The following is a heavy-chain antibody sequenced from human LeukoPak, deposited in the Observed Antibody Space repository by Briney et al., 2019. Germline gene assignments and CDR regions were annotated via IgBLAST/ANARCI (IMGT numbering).Heavy chain of an antibody. D-gene: IGHD3-3*01. J-gene: IGHJ4*02. CDR1: GFTFSSYA. CDR2: ISGSGGST. Sequence: GGSLRLSCAASGFTFSSYAMSWVRQAPEKGLEWVSAISGSGGSTYYADSVKGRFTISRDNSKNTLYLQMNSLRAEDTAVYYCAKDYDFWSGYPYYFDYWGQGTLVTVSS. CDR3: AKDYDFWSGYPYYFDY. V-gene: IGHV3-23*01.